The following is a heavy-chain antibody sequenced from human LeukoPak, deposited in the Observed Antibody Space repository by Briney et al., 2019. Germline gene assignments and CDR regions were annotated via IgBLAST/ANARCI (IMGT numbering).Heavy chain of an antibody. V-gene: IGHV1-2*06. D-gene: IGHD3-10*01. J-gene: IGHJ4*02. CDR1: GYTFTGYY. CDR2: INPNSGGT. CDR3: ATHLVPTGIDY. Sequence: EASVKVSCKASGYTFTGYYMHWVRQAPGQGLEWMGRINPNSGGTNYAQKFQGRVTMTRDTSISTAYMELSRLRSDDTAVCYCATHLVPTGIDYWGQGTLVTVSS.